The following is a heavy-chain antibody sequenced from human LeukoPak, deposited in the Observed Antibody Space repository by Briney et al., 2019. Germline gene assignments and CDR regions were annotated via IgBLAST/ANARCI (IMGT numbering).Heavy chain of an antibody. CDR1: GFTFNTYT. CDR2: ISGSSGII. CDR3: ATEKLGPRGYCSSTSCYTGDI. D-gene: IGHD2-2*02. V-gene: IGHV3-48*01. J-gene: IGHJ3*02. Sequence: PGGSLRLSCAASGFTFNTYTMNWVRQAPGKGLEWVSYISGSSGIIDYADSVRGRFTISRDNAKNSLYLQMNSLRAEDTAVYYCATEKLGPRGYCSSTSCYTGDIWGQGTMVTVSS.